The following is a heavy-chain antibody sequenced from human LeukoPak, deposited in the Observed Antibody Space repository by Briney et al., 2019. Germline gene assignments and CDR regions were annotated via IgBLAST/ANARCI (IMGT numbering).Heavy chain of an antibody. CDR1: GFTFSSYG. CDR3: TRDRRSSSSYELGVDV. Sequence: GGSLRLSCAASGFTFSSYGTHWVRQAPGQGLEWMTFISSDGRNGYYADSVKGRFTISRDNSKNTLYLQMNSLRAEDTAVYYCTRDRRSSSSYELGVDVWGQGTTVTVSS. CDR2: ISSDGRNG. V-gene: IGHV3-30*03. D-gene: IGHD6-13*01. J-gene: IGHJ6*02.